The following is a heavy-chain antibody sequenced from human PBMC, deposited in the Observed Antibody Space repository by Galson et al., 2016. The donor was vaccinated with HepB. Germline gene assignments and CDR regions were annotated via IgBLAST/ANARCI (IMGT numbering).Heavy chain of an antibody. J-gene: IGHJ4*02. CDR3: ARGIEGYCTVSSCYTSDFDY. CDR1: GYTFIDYY. Sequence: SCKASGYTFIDYYIHWVRQAPGQGLEWVGWINPKSGDTNYAEKFRGRVTMTRDTTISTADMDLIRLRSDDTAVYFCARGIEGYCTVSSCYTSDFDYWGQGTLVTVSS. V-gene: IGHV1-2*02. D-gene: IGHD2-2*02. CDR2: INPKSGDT.